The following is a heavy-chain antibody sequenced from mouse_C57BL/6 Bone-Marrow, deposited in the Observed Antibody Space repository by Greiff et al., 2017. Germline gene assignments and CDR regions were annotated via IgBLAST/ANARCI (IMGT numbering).Heavy chain of an antibody. J-gene: IGHJ4*01. V-gene: IGHV1-55*01. CDR2: IYPGRGST. D-gene: IGHD2-3*01. Sequence: QVQLQQPGAELVKPGASVKMSCKASGYTFTSYWITWVKQRPGQGLEWIGDIYPGRGSTNYNEKFNSKATLTVDTSSSTAYMQLSSLTSEDSAVYYCAMMSTWEYYAMDYWGQGTSVTVSS. CDR1: GYTFTSYW. CDR3: AMMSTWEYYAMDY.